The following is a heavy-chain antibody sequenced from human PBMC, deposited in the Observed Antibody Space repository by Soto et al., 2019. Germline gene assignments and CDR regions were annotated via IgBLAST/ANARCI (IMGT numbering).Heavy chain of an antibody. Sequence: GGSLRLSCAASGFTFSSYWMHWVRQAPGKGLVWVSRINIDGSVTSYADSVKGRFTISRDNAKNTVYLQMNSLRAEDTAVYYCARDSSGYYWGQGTLVTVSS. D-gene: IGHD3-22*01. J-gene: IGHJ4*02. CDR1: GFTFSSYW. V-gene: IGHV3-74*01. CDR3: ARDSSGYY. CDR2: INIDGSVT.